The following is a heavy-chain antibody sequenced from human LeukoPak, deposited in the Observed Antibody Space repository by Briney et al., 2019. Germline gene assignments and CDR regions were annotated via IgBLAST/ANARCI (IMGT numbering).Heavy chain of an antibody. CDR1: GDSLSSHF. CDR3: ARNVGWYSHDK. V-gene: IGHV4-59*08. Sequence: SETLSLACTVSGDSLSSHFWSWIRQPPGKGLEWIGYIHGSGSTHYDPSLRGRVTISEDTSKKQFSLKLTSVTAADTAVYYCARNVGWYSHDKWGQGTLVTVSS. J-gene: IGHJ4*02. CDR2: IHGSGST. D-gene: IGHD6-19*01.